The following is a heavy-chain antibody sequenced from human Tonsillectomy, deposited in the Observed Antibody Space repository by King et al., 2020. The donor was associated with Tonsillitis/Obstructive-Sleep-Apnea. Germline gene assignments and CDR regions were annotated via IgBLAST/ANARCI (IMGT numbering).Heavy chain of an antibody. CDR2: ISDSGYTI. CDR1: GFRFSDYY. CDR3: ARDPYRSSTSCYDYYDYMDL. J-gene: IGHJ6*03. V-gene: IGHV3-11*01. D-gene: IGHD2-2*01. Sequence: VQLVESGGDLVKPGGSLRLSCAASGFRFSDYYMSWIRQAPGKGPELVSYISDSGYTIYYADSVKCRLTIARDNAKNLLYLQMTSLRAEDTDVYHCARDPYRSSTSCYDYYDYMDLWGKGTTVTVSS.